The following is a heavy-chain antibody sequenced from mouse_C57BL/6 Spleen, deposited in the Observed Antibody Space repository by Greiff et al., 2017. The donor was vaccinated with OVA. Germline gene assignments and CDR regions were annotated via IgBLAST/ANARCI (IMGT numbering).Heavy chain of an antibody. J-gene: IGHJ3*01. CDR3: TTGYYSNYEFAY. Sequence: VQLQQSGAELVRPGASVTLSCTASGFNIKDDYMHWVKQRPEQGLEWIGWIDPENGDTEYASKFQGKATITADTSSNTAYLQLSSLTSEDTAVYYCTTGYYSNYEFAYWGQGTLVTVSA. CDR2: IDPENGDT. V-gene: IGHV14-4*01. CDR1: GFNIKDDY. D-gene: IGHD2-5*01.